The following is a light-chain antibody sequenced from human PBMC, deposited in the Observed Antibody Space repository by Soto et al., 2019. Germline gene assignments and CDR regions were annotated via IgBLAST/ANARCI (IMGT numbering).Light chain of an antibody. CDR2: DVS. Sequence: QSALTQPASVSGSPGQSITISCTGTSSDVGGYNYVSWYQQHPGKAPKLMIYDVSNRPSGVSNRFSGSKSGNTASLTISGLQAEDEADYYCGSYTSSSTLEFGGGTNHRP. J-gene: IGLJ3*02. CDR3: GSYTSSSTLE. V-gene: IGLV2-14*01. CDR1: SSDVGGYNY.